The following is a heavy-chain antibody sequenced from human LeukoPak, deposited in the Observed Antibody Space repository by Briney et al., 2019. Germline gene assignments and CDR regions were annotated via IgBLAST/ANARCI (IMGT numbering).Heavy chain of an antibody. V-gene: IGHV3-11*01. J-gene: IGHJ6*02. CDR1: GFTFSDYY. D-gene: IGHD1-20*01. CDR2: ISSSGRLM. Sequence: GGSLRLSCAASGFTFSDYYINWIRQAPGKGLEWVPHISSSGRLMQYADSVKGRFTITRDNAQNFMSLQMNSLKPEDTAVYYCARDTNNGLDVWGRGTTVTVSS. CDR3: ARDTNNGLDV.